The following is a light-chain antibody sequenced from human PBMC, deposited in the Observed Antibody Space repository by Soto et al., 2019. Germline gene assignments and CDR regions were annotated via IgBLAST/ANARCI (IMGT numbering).Light chain of an antibody. V-gene: IGLV2-23*02. J-gene: IGLJ1*01. CDR3: CSYAGSSTFAFYV. CDR2: EVS. CDR1: SSDVGSYNL. Sequence: QSVLTQPASVSRSPGQSITISYTGTSSDVGSYNLVSWYQQHPGKAPKLMIYEVSKRPSGVSNRFSGSKSGNTASLTISGLQAEDEADYYCCSYAGSSTFAFYVFGTGTKVTVL.